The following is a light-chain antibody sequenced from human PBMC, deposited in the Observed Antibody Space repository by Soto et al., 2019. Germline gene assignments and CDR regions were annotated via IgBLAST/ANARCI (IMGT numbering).Light chain of an antibody. Sequence: EIVMTPSPSTLSLSPGNTPTLPCRASQSLGSDLAWYQQKPGQAPRLLIFGASARPTGIPARFSGSGSGTEFTLTISSLQSEDFAVYYCQQYNNWWTFGQGTKVDIK. J-gene: IGKJ1*01. V-gene: IGKV3-15*01. CDR2: GAS. CDR1: QSLGSD. CDR3: QQYNNWWT.